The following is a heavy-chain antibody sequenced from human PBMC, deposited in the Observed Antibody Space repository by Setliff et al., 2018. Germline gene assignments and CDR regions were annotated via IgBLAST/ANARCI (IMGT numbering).Heavy chain of an antibody. J-gene: IGHJ4*02. Sequence: SETLSLTCSVSGDPIDSYYWSWVRQSAGRGLEWIGRIYGGGATNYNPSLKARLTISVDNSKNQFSLKVTSVTAADTAVYFCARDNTIVGATDYWGQGTLVTVSS. CDR3: ARDNTIVGATDY. V-gene: IGHV4-4*07. CDR1: GDPIDSYY. D-gene: IGHD1-26*01. CDR2: IYGGGAT.